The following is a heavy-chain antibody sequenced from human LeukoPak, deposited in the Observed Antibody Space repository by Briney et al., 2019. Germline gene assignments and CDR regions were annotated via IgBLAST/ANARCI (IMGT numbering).Heavy chain of an antibody. CDR2: IIPIFGTA. Sequence: SVKVSCKASGGTFSSYAISWVRQAPGQGLEWMGGIIPIFGTANYAQKFQGRVTITADESTSTAYMELSSLRSEDTAVYYCARPVVGARGYFDYWGQGTLVTVSS. V-gene: IGHV1-69*13. CDR3: ARPVVGARGYFDY. D-gene: IGHD1-26*01. CDR1: GGTFSSYA. J-gene: IGHJ4*02.